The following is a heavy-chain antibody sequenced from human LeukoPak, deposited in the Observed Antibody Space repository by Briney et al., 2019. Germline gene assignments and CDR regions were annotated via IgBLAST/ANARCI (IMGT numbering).Heavy chain of an antibody. J-gene: IGHJ4*02. CDR1: GGSISTYY. Sequence: PSETLSLTCTVSGGSISTYYWSWIRQPPGKGLEWIGEINHSGSTNYNPSLKSRVTISVDTSKNQFSLKLSSMTAADTAVYYCARWHYDSSGYYDYWGQGTLVTVSS. V-gene: IGHV4-34*01. CDR2: INHSGST. CDR3: ARWHYDSSGYYDY. D-gene: IGHD3-22*01.